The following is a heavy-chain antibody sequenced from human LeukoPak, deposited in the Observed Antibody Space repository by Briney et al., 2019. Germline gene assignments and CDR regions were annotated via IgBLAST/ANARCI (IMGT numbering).Heavy chain of an antibody. CDR3: ARSWSSSSWYPTGFDY. D-gene: IGHD6-13*01. J-gene: IGHJ4*02. CDR2: IYPGDSDT. CDR1: GYSFTSYW. V-gene: IGHV5-51*01. Sequence: GESLKISCKGSGYSFTSYWIGWVRQMPGKGLEWMGIIYPGDSDTRYSPSFQGQVTISADKSISTAYLQWSSLKASDTAMYYCARSWSSSSWYPTGFDYWGQGTLVTVSS.